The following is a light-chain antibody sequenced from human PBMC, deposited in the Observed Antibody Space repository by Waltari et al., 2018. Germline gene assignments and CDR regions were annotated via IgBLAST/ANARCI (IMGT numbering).Light chain of an antibody. V-gene: IGKV1-5*03. CDR1: QSIIRW. J-gene: IGKJ2*01. CDR3: QQYNTYPYT. Sequence: DMQMTKSPATVSASVGHRITITCLASQSIIRWFACYQQKQGKAPNLLIYKASNFETGVPSRFSGSESETEFSHTISSLQTDDFATYYCQQYNTYPYTFGQGTKLEIK. CDR2: KAS.